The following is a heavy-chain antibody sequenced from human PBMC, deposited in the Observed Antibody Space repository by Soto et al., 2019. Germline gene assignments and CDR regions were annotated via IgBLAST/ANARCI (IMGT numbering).Heavy chain of an antibody. V-gene: IGHV3-30-3*01. J-gene: IGHJ5*02. CDR2: ISYDGSNK. CDR1: GFSFSTYA. Sequence: GGSLRLSCAASGFSFSTYAMHWVRQAPGKGLEWVAVISYDGSNKYYADSLKGRFTISRDNSKNTLYLQMNSLRAEDTALYYCAKDLGSGSYSSPNWFDPWGQGTLVTVSS. CDR3: AKDLGSGSYSSPNWFDP. D-gene: IGHD3-10*01.